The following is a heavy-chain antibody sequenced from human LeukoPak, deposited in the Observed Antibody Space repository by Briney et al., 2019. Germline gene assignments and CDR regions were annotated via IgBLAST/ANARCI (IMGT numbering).Heavy chain of an antibody. CDR3: ARLWFGELSNWFDP. J-gene: IGHJ5*02. D-gene: IGHD3-10*01. CDR1: GYTFTGYY. CDR2: INPNSGGT. V-gene: IGHV1-2*02. Sequence: GASVKVSCKASGYTFTGYYMHWVRQAPGQGLEWMGWINPNSGGTNYAQKFQGRVTMTRDTPISTAYMELSRLRSDATAVYYCARLWFGELSNWFDPWGQGTLVTVS.